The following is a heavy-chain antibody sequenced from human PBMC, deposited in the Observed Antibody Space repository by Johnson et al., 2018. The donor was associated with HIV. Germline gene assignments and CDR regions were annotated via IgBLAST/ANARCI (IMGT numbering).Heavy chain of an antibody. CDR1: GFTFSSYA. J-gene: IGHJ3*02. D-gene: IGHD3-10*01. V-gene: IGHV3-30*04. Sequence: QVQLVESGGGVVQPGRSLRLSCAASGFTFSSYAMHWVRQAPGKGLEWVAVISYDGSNKYYADSVKGRFTISRDNSKNTLYLQMNSLRAEDTAFYYCARRGITIVADAFDIWGQGTMVTVSS. CDR3: ARRGITIVADAFDI. CDR2: ISYDGSNK.